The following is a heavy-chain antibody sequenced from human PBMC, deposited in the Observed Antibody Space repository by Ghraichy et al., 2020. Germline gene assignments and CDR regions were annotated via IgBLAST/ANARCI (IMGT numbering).Heavy chain of an antibody. CDR1: GFTFSSYS. J-gene: IGHJ6*02. V-gene: IGHV3-48*02. CDR2: ITSSSRTT. CDR3: ARGSTVVRFFYYDGMDV. Sequence: LSLTCVGSGFTFSSYSMNWVRQSPGKGLEWVSYITSSSRTTSYADSVKGRFSISRDNAHNSLFLQMNSLRDEDTAVYYCARGSTVVRFFYYDGMDVWGQGTTVTVSS. D-gene: IGHD4-23*01.